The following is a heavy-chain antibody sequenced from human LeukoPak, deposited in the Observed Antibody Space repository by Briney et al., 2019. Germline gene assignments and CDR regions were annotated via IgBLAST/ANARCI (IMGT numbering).Heavy chain of an antibody. CDR3: ARLSYCSSTSCQYYFDY. D-gene: IGHD2-2*01. Sequence: PSETLSLTCTVSGGSISSYYWSWIRQPPGKGLEWIGYIYYSGSTNYNPSLKSRVTISVDTSKNQFPLKLSSVTAADTAVYYCARLSYCSSTSCQYYFDYWGQGTLVTVSS. CDR1: GGSISSYY. J-gene: IGHJ4*02. V-gene: IGHV4-59*08. CDR2: IYYSGST.